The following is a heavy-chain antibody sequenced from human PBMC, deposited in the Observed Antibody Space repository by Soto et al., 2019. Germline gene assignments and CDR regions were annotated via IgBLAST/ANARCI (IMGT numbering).Heavy chain of an antibody. D-gene: IGHD2-21*02. CDR1: GDTFTDYY. V-gene: IGHV1-46*01. J-gene: IGHJ4*02. Sequence: QVQLVQSGAEVKKPGASVKVSCKASGDTFTDYYIHWVRQAPGQGLEWMGTVNPSGGHTTYAQHFLGRMTMTRDTSTSTLFMELTSLTSEDTAVYYCSRGRPGVVVTAALDYWGQGTLVTVSS. CDR3: SRGRPGVVVTAALDY. CDR2: VNPSGGHT.